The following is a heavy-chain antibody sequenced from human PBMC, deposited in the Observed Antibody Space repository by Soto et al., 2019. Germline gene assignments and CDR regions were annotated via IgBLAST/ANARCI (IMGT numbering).Heavy chain of an antibody. CDR2: INHSGST. CDR1: GGSFSGYY. J-gene: IGHJ6*02. V-gene: IGHV4-34*01. Sequence: SETLSLTCAVYGGSFSGYYWSWIRQPPGKGLEWIGEINHSGSTNYNPSLKSRVTISVDTSKNQFSLKLSSVTAADTAVYYCARGWSSSWYSSGYYYYYGMDVWGQGTTVTVSS. CDR3: ARGWSSSWYSSGYYYYYGMDV. D-gene: IGHD6-13*01.